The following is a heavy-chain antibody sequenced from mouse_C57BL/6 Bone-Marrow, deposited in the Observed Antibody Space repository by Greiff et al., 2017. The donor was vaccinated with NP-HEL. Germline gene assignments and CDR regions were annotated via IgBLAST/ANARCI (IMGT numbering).Heavy chain of an antibody. CDR3: ARGGVAYYYAMDY. CDR2: ISYDGSN. V-gene: IGHV3-6*01. D-gene: IGHD1-1*02. Sequence: EVKLMESGPGLVKPSQSLSLTCSVTGYSITSGYYWNWIRQFPGNKLEWMGYISYDGSNNYNPSLKNRISITRDTSKNQFFLKLNSVTTEDTATYYCARGGVAYYYAMDYWGQGTSVTVSS. J-gene: IGHJ4*01. CDR1: GYSITSGYY.